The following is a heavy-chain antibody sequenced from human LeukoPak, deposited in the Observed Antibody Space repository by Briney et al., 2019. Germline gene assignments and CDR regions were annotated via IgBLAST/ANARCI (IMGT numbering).Heavy chain of an antibody. CDR2: ISYDGSNE. V-gene: IGHV3-30*04. J-gene: IGHJ3*02. CDR3: ASELPYYYLWAFDI. D-gene: IGHD3-3*01. Sequence: GGSLRLSCAASGFTFSTYAIHWVRQAPGKGLEWVAVISYDGSNEYYADSVKGRFTISRDNSKNTLYLQMNSLRAEDTAVYYCASELPYYYLWAFDIWGQGTMVTVSS. CDR1: GFTFSTYA.